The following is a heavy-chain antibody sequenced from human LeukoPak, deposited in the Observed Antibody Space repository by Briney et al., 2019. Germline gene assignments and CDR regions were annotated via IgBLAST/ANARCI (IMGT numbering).Heavy chain of an antibody. CDR2: INPNSGGT. J-gene: IGHJ4*02. CDR3: ARDHNYYGSGSYYNVDY. D-gene: IGHD3-10*01. V-gene: IGHV1-2*02. CDR1: GYTFTDYY. Sequence: ASARVSCTASGYTFTDYYMEWVRQAPGQGLEWMGWINPNSGGTNYAQKFQGRITMTRDTSTSTAYMELSRLSSDDTAVYYCARDHNYYGSGSYYNVDYWGQGTLVTVSS.